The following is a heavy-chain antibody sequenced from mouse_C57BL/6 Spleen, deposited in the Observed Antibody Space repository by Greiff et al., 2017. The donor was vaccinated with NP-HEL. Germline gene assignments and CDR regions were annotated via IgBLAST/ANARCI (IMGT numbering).Heavy chain of an antibody. V-gene: IGHV1-50*01. CDR2: IDPSDSYT. Sequence: VQLQQSGAELVKPGASVKLSCKASGYTFTSYWMQWVKQRPGQGLEWIGEIDPSDSYTNYNQKFKGKATLTVDTSSSTAYMQLSSLTSEDSAVYYCARSVFDYWGQGTTLTVSS. J-gene: IGHJ2*01. CDR3: ARSVFDY. CDR1: GYTFTSYW.